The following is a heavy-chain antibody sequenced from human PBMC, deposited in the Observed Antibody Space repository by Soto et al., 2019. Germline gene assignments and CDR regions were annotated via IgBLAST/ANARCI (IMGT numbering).Heavy chain of an antibody. V-gene: IGHV4-30-2*01. CDR1: GGSISSGGYS. CDR3: ARVPYY. J-gene: IGHJ4*02. CDR2: IYHSGST. Sequence: SDTLSLTCAVSGGSISSGGYSWSWIRQPPGKGMEWIGYIYHSGSTYYTPSLKSRVTISVDRSKNQFSLKLSSVTAADTAVYYCARVPYYWGQGTLVIVSA. D-gene: IGHD3-16*01.